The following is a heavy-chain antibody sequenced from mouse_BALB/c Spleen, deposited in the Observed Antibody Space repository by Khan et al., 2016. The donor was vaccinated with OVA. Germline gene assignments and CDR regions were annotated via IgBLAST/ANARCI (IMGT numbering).Heavy chain of an antibody. J-gene: IGHJ2*01. CDR3: ARLLINFDY. D-gene: IGHD2-1*01. CDR2: INPSNGRT. V-gene: IGHV1S81*02. CDR1: GYTLTSYW. Sequence: QVQLKQSGAELVNPGASVNLSYKASGYTLTSYWMHWVKQRPGQGLEWIGEINPSNGRTNYNEKFKSKATLTVDKSSSTAYMQLSSPTSEDSAVYYCARLLINFDYWGQGTTLTDSS.